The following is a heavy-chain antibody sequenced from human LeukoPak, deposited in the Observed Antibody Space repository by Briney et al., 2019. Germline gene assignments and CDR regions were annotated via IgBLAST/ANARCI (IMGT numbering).Heavy chain of an antibody. D-gene: IGHD3-22*01. CDR1: GYTFTSYG. J-gene: IGHJ3*02. V-gene: IGHV1-18*01. CDR2: ISAYNGNT. Sequence: GASVKVSCKASGYTFTSYGISWVRQAPGQGLEWMGWISAYNGNTNYAQKLQGRVTMTTDTSTSTAYMELRSLRSDDTAVYYCARAYYYDSSGYYRDDAFDIWGQGTMVTVSS. CDR3: ARAYYYDSSGYYRDDAFDI.